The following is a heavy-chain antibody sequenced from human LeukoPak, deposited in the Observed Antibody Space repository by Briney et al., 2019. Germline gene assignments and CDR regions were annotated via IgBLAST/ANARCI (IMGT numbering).Heavy chain of an antibody. J-gene: IGHJ4*02. D-gene: IGHD1-26*01. V-gene: IGHV6-1*01. CDR3: AVSGNYRFDY. Sequence: SQTLSLTCVISGDSVSSNSAAWNWIRQSPSRGLEWLGRTYYRAKCYSVYADSVKSRISLNPDTSTTQSSLHLNSVTPEDTAVYYCAVSGNYRFDYWGQGALVTVSS. CDR2: TYYRAKCYS. CDR1: GDSVSSNSAA.